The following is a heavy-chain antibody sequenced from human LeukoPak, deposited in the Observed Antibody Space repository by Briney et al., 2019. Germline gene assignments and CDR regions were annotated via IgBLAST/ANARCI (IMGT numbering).Heavy chain of an antibody. CDR3: ARERGYYYYYYMDV. Sequence: SETLSLTCTVSSGSISSSSYYWGWIRQPPGKGLEWIGSMYYSGSTYYNPSLKSRVTISVDTSKNQFSLKLSSVTAADTAVYYCARERGYYYYYYMDVWGKGTTVTVSS. D-gene: IGHD3-10*01. CDR2: MYYSGST. V-gene: IGHV4-39*07. J-gene: IGHJ6*03. CDR1: SGSISSSSYY.